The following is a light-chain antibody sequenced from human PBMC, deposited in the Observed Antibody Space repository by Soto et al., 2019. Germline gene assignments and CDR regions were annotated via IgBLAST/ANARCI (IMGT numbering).Light chain of an antibody. CDR3: QQRGWPPLA. Sequence: EIVLTQSTATLSLSPGERATLSCRASQSVSSSLAWYQQKPGQAPRLIIHDASNRATGIPARFSGRGSGTDFTLTISSLEPEDFAVYYCQQRGWPPLAFGGGTRVEIK. V-gene: IGKV3-11*01. CDR1: QSVSSS. J-gene: IGKJ4*01. CDR2: DAS.